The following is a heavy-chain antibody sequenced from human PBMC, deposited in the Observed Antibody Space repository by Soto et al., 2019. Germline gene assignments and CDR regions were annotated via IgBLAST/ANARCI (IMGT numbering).Heavy chain of an antibody. J-gene: IGHJ4*02. D-gene: IGHD2-15*01. CDR3: VVAAQPYYFDC. CDR2: ISAYNGNT. CDR1: GYTFTRYG. V-gene: IGHV1-18*01. Sequence: QVQLVQSGAEVKKPGASVKVSCKASGYTFTRYGISWVRPAPGQGLEWMGRISAYNGNTNYAQKLQGRVTMTTDTSTSTAYMALRILRSDDTAVYYCVVAAQPYYFDCWGQGTLVTVSS.